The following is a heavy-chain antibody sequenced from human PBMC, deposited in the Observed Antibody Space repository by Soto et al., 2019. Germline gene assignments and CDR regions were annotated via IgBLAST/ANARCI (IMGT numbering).Heavy chain of an antibody. CDR1: GDSISTFY. CDR3: ARGRTVRNYADDSSDYFYFFDY. CDR2: VYYTGST. J-gene: IGHJ4*02. D-gene: IGHD3-22*01. Sequence: PSETLSLTCTVSGDSISTFYWGWMRQSPGKELEWIGYVYYTGSTNYNPSLKSRVTISVDRSKNHFSLKLTSANAAGTAVYYCARGRTVRNYADDSSDYFYFFDYWGQGTQVTVSS. V-gene: IGHV4-59*01.